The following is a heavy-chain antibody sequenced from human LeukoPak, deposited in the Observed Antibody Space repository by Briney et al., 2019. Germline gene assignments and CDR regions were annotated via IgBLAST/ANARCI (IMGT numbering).Heavy chain of an antibody. J-gene: IGHJ5*02. D-gene: IGHD1-26*01. Sequence: GGSLRLSCAVSGFTFSNAWMSWVRQAPGKGLEWVGRIKSKTDGGTTDYAAPVKGRFTISRDDSKNTLYLQMNSLKTEDTAVYYCTTDFNYSGSYPWGQGTLVTVSS. CDR2: IKSKTDGGTT. CDR3: TTDFNYSGSYP. V-gene: IGHV3-15*01. CDR1: GFTFSNAW.